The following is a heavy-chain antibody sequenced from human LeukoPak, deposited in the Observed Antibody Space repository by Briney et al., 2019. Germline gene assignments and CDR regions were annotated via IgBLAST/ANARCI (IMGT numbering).Heavy chain of an antibody. CDR2: ISGGGDIT. Sequence: GGSLRLSCAASGFNFANHAMSWVRQTAGKGLEWVSAISGGGDITYYADSVKGRFTISRDNSKDTLFLQMHSLRPGDTAVYYCVREGYYGSGSPPSLYFDYWGQGTLVTVSS. D-gene: IGHD3-10*01. CDR1: GFNFANHA. CDR3: VREGYYGSGSPPSLYFDY. J-gene: IGHJ4*02. V-gene: IGHV3-23*01.